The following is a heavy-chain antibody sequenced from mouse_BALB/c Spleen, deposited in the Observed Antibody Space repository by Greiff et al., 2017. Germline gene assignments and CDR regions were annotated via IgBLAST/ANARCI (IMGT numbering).Heavy chain of an antibody. V-gene: IGHV1-87*01. CDR3: ARSYDEGFGWFAY. CDR2: IYPGDGDT. D-gene: IGHD2-3*01. CDR1: GYTFTSYW. J-gene: IGHJ3*01. Sequence: QVQLKESGAELARPGASVKLSCKASGYTFTSYWMQWVKQRPGQGLEWIGAIYPGDGDTRYTQKFKGKATLTADKSSSTAYMQLSSLASEDSAVYYCARSYDEGFGWFAYWGQGTLVTVSA.